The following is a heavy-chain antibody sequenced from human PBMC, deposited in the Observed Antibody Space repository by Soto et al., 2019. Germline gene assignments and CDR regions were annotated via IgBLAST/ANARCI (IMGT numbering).Heavy chain of an antibody. CDR2: TYYRSKWYN. J-gene: IGHJ5*02. V-gene: IGHV6-1*01. CDR1: GDSVSSNSAA. CDR3: ARDLSMVRGVSSWWFDP. Sequence: SQTLSLTCAISGDSVSSNSAAWNWIRQSPSRGLEWLGRTYYRSKWYNDYAVSVKSRITINPDTSKNQFSLQLNSVTPEDTAVYYCARDLSMVRGVSSWWFDPWGQGTLVTVSS. D-gene: IGHD3-10*01.